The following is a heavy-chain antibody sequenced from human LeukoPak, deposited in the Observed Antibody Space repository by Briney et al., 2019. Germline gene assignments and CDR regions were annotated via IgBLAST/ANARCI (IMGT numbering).Heavy chain of an antibody. J-gene: IGHJ4*02. CDR2: IKQDGSEK. CDR1: GFSFDHYA. CDR3: ASEPRGYSYGYY. Sequence: GGSLRLSCAASGFSFDHYAVSWVRQAPGKGLEWVANIKQDGSEKYYVDSVKGRFTISRDNAKNSLYLQMNSLRAEDTAVYYCASEPRGYSYGYYWGQGTLVTVSS. D-gene: IGHD5-18*01. V-gene: IGHV3-7*01.